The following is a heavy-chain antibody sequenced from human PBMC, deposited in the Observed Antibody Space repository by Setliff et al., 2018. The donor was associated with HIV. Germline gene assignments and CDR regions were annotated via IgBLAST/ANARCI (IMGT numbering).Heavy chain of an antibody. J-gene: IGHJ5*01. CDR1: GGSFSDYQ. Sequence: SETLSLTCAVYGGSFSDYQWSWVRQSPGKGLEWIGQINYSGTTRYNPSLRSRVTMSIDTSKNQFSLRLTSVTAADTAVYYCARVAAPAGVFGNWLDFWGQGILVTVSS. CDR2: INYSGTT. CDR3: ARVAAPAGVFGNWLDF. D-gene: IGHD2-8*01. V-gene: IGHV4-34*01.